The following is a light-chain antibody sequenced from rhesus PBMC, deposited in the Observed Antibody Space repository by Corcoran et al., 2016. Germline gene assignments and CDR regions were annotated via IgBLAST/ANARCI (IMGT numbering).Light chain of an antibody. Sequence: EIVMTQSPATLSLSPGERATLSCRASQSVSSNLAWYQQKPGQAPSLLIYGTSNRATGIPDRFSGRGAGTDFTLTISSLDPEDVAVYYCQQFNNWPLTFGGGTKVEIK. CDR3: QQFNNWPLT. CDR2: GTS. V-gene: IGKV3-42*01. CDR1: QSVSSN. J-gene: IGKJ4*01.